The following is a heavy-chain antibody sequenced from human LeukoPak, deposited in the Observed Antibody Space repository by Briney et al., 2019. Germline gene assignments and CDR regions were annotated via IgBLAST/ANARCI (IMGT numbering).Heavy chain of an antibody. CDR1: GFTFSSYG. V-gene: IGHV3-30*03. CDR3: ARQARALRYFDWLLWGGAFDI. Sequence: PGGSLRLSCAASGFTFSSYGMHWVRQAPGKGLEWVAVISYDGSNKYYADTVKGRFTISRDNSKNTLYLQTNSLRAEDTAVYYCARQARALRYFDWLLWGGAFDIWGQGTMVTVSS. D-gene: IGHD3-9*01. J-gene: IGHJ3*02. CDR2: ISYDGSNK.